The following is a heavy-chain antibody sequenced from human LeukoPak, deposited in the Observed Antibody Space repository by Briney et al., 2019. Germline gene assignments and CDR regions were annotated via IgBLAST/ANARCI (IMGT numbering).Heavy chain of an antibody. CDR1: GFTFSSYA. D-gene: IGHD4-23*01. CDR2: ISSNGGST. CDR3: VKVGGYGGNWFDP. J-gene: IGHJ5*02. V-gene: IGHV3-64D*09. Sequence: GGSLRLSCAASGFTFSSYAMHWVRQAPGKGLEYVSAISSNGGSTYYPDSVKGRFTISRDNSKNTLYLQMSSLRAEDTAVYYCVKVGGYGGNWFDPWGQGTLVTVSS.